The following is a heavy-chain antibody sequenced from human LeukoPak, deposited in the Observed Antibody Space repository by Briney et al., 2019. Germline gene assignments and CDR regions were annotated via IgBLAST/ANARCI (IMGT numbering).Heavy chain of an antibody. V-gene: IGHV4-39*01. CDR3: ARIEEKVYFDY. CDR2: IYYSGST. CDR1: GGSISSCSYY. J-gene: IGHJ4*02. Sequence: PSETLSLTCTVSGGSISSCSYYWGWIRQPPGKGLEWIGSIYYSGSTYYNPSLKSRVTISVDTSKNQFSLKLSSVTAADTAVYYCARIEEKVYFDYWGQGTLVTVSS.